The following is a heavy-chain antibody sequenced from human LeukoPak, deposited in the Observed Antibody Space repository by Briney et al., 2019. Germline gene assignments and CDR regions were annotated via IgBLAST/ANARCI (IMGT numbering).Heavy chain of an antibody. J-gene: IGHJ5*02. V-gene: IGHV4-4*02. D-gene: IGHD5-18*01. CDR3: ARRRGYSYGWMLRFDP. CDR2: IYHSGST. Sequence: PSETLSLTCGVSGGSISSSYWWSWVRQPPGKGLEWIGEIYHSGSTNYNPSLKSRVTISMDKSKNQFSLKLSSVTAADTAVYYCARRRGYSYGWMLRFDPWGQGTLVTVSS. CDR1: GGSISSSYW.